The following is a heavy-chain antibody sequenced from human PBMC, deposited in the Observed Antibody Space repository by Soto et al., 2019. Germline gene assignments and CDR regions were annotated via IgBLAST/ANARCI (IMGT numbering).Heavy chain of an antibody. CDR1: GFTFSSYY. CDR2: INGDGSDT. D-gene: IGHD4-4*01. Sequence: GGSMRLSCAASGFTFSSYYMHWVRQDPGNGLVWVSRINGDGSDTRYADSVKGRFTISRDNAKNTLYLQMNSLSAEDAALYYCARGPGSVTPDYWGQGTQVTVSS. CDR3: ARGPGSVTPDY. J-gene: IGHJ4*02. V-gene: IGHV3-74*01.